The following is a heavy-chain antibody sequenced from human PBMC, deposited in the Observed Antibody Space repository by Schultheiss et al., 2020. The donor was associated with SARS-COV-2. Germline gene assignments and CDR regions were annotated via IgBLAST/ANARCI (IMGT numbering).Heavy chain of an antibody. CDR1: GFTFSSYW. D-gene: IGHD2-15*01. CDR2: IKQDGSEK. V-gene: IGHV3-7*03. J-gene: IGHJ4*02. Sequence: GGSLRLSCAASGFTFSSYWMSWVRQAPGKGLEWVANIKQDGSEKYYVDSVKGRFTISRDNAKSLLYLQMNSLRAEDTAVYYCARAPPPGCSGGSCYPYWGQGTLVTVSS. CDR3: ARAPPPGCSGGSCYPY.